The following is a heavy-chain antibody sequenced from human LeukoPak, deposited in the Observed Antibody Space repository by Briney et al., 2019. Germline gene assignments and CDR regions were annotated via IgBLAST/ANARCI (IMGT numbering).Heavy chain of an antibody. CDR1: GGTSSSYA. V-gene: IGHV1-69*13. D-gene: IGHD6-6*01. CDR2: IIPIFGTA. Sequence: GASVKVSCKASGGTSSSYAISWVRQAPGQGLEWMGGIIPIFGTANYAQKFQGRVTITADESTSTAYMELSSLRSEDTAVYYCARVIGLAARPGWFDPWGQGTLVTVSS. CDR3: ARVIGLAARPGWFDP. J-gene: IGHJ5*02.